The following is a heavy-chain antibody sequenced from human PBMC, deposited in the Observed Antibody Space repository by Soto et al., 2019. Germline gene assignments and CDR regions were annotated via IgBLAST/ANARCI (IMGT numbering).Heavy chain of an antibody. CDR1: GGSFSDNY. J-gene: IGHJ3*02. V-gene: IGHV4-34*02. D-gene: IGHD4-17*01. CDR2: INHSGRT. Sequence: QVQLKQWGAGLLKPSETLSLTCAVSGGSFSDNYWSWIRQSPGKGLEWIWEINHSGRTNCKPSLKSRVTISIDTSNNQFSLNLSSVTAADTAVYYCAREDYGDYGGIRGFNIWGQGTMVTVSS. CDR3: AREDYGDYGGIRGFNI.